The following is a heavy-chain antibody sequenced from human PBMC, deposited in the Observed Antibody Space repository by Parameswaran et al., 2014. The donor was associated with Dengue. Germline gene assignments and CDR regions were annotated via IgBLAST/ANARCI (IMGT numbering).Heavy chain of an antibody. CDR3: ARGVGQQLVPIAY. Sequence: VRQAPGKGLEWIGYIYYSGSTNYNPSLKSRVTISVDTSKNQFSLKLSSVTAADTAVYYCARGVGQQLVPIAYWGQGTLVTVSS. V-gene: IGHV4-59*01. CDR2: IYYSGST. J-gene: IGHJ4*02. D-gene: IGHD6-13*01.